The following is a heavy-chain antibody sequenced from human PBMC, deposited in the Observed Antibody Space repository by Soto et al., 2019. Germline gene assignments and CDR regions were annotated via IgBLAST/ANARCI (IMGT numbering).Heavy chain of an antibody. J-gene: IGHJ6*02. D-gene: IGHD6-19*01. CDR1: GFSFSEYS. CDR3: AKPLQQWLLQGSGVDV. Sequence: GGSLRLSCAASGFSFSEYSMTWVRQAPGKGLQWVSAISGDTATTHYADSVKGRFTISRDNSRDTLYLQMNSLRVKDTAIYYCAKPLQQWLLQGSGVDVWGQGTTVTVSS. V-gene: IGHV3-23*01. CDR2: ISGDTATT.